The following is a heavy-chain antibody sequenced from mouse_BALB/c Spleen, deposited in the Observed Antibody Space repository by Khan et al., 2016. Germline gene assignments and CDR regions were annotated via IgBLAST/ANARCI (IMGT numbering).Heavy chain of an antibody. CDR2: IYPGDGDT. J-gene: IGHJ2*01. CDR1: GYTFTSYW. V-gene: IGHV1-87*01. Sequence: QVQLKESGAELARPGASVKLSCKASGYTFTSYWMQWVKQRPGQGLEWIGAIYPGDGDTRNTQKFLGKATLTADKSSSTAYMQLSSLASEDSAVYYCARSGGNYHFGYWGQGTTLTVSS. D-gene: IGHD2-1*01. CDR3: ARSGGNYHFGY.